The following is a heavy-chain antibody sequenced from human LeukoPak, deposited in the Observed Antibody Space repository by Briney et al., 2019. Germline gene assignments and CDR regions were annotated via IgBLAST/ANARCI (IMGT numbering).Heavy chain of an antibody. CDR3: ARRAYYDTSGYYPASGYFDP. J-gene: IGHJ2*01. D-gene: IGHD3-22*01. CDR2: IYSNGIT. CDR1: GGSIFSYY. Sequence: SETLSLTCTVSGGSIFSYYFNWIRQPPGKGLEWIGYIYSNGITNYNPSLRSRGTISIATSKNQFSLRLRSVTAADTAIYYCARRAYYDTSGYYPASGYFDPWGRGTLVTVSS. V-gene: IGHV4-4*08.